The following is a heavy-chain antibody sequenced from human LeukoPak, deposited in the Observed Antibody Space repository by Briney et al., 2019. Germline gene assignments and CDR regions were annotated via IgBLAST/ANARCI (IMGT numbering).Heavy chain of an antibody. Sequence: PGGSLRLSCAASGFTFSSDGMHWVRQAPGKGLEWVAVVWSDGNNKFYGDAVKGRFTISRDNSKSTLYLQMSSLRAEDTAVYYCAREFSSGYQDYWGQGTLVTVSS. CDR2: VWSDGNNK. J-gene: IGHJ4*02. CDR1: GFTFSSDG. CDR3: AREFSSGYQDY. V-gene: IGHV3-33*01. D-gene: IGHD5-12*01.